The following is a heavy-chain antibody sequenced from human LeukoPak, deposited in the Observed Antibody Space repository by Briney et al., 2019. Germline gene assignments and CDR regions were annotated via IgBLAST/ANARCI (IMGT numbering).Heavy chain of an antibody. Sequence: GGSLRLSCAASGFPFSSHAMSWVRQPPGKGLEWVAFISNGKTDYADSVRARFAISRDDSKNKVYLHMNSLRDEDTALYHCVREAGYCAPVCVKTNWFDPWGQGTLVTVSS. J-gene: IGHJ5*02. D-gene: IGHD2-15*01. V-gene: IGHV3-23*01. CDR3: VREAGYCAPVCVKTNWFDP. CDR1: GFPFSSHA. CDR2: ISNGKT.